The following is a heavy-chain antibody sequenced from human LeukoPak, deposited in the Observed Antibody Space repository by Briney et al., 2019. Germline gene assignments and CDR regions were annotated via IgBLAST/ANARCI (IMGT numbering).Heavy chain of an antibody. CDR1: GGSFSGYY. Sequence: PSETLSLTCAVYGGSFSGYYWSWIRQPPGKGLEWIGEINHSGSTNSNPSLKSRVTISVDTSKNQFSQKLSSVTAADTAMYYCARRLLGYCSGGSCYSGYFQHWGQGTLVTASS. D-gene: IGHD2-15*01. J-gene: IGHJ1*01. V-gene: IGHV4-34*01. CDR3: ARRLLGYCSGGSCYSGYFQH. CDR2: INHSGST.